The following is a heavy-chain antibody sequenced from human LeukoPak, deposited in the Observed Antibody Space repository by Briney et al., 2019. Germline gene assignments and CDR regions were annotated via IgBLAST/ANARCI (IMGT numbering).Heavy chain of an antibody. CDR1: GFTFSSYS. D-gene: IGHD6-19*01. V-gene: IGHV3-21*01. CDR3: ATAEGDGGGWRFGN. J-gene: IGHJ1*01. CDR2: ISSSSSYI. Sequence: GGSLRLSCAASGFTFSSYSMNWVRQAPGKGLEWVSSISSSSSYIYYADSVKGRFTISRDNAKNSLFLQMNSLRAEDTAIYFCATAEGDGGGWRFGNWGQGTLVTVSS.